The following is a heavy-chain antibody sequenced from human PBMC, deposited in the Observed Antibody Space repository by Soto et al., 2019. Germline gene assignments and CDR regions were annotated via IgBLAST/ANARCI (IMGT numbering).Heavy chain of an antibody. CDR2: IIPILGIA. V-gene: IGHV1-69*02. CDR1: GGTFSSYT. Sequence: QVQLVQSGAEVKKPGSSVKVSCKASGGTFSSYTISWVRQAPGQGLEWMGRIIPILGIANYAQKFQGRVTITADKSTSTADMELSSLRSEDTAVYYCARAGHMVRGVNDYWGQGTLITVSS. D-gene: IGHD3-10*01. CDR3: ARAGHMVRGVNDY. J-gene: IGHJ4*02.